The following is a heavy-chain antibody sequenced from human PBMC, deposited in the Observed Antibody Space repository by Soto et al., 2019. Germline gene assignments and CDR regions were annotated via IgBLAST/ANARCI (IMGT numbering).Heavy chain of an antibody. D-gene: IGHD6-19*01. J-gene: IGHJ1*01. CDR1: GFTYNNAW. CDR3: TTTSRSGWSS. V-gene: IGHV3-15*07. Sequence: GGSLRLSCAASGFTYNNAWMNWVRQAAGKGLERVGRIKSKTDGGTTDYAAPVNGRFTISRDDSKNTLYLQMNSLKTEDTAVYYCTTTSRSGWSSWGQGALVTVSS. CDR2: IKSKTDGGTT.